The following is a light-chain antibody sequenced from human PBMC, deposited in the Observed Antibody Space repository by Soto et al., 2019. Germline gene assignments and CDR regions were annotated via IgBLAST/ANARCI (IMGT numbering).Light chain of an antibody. Sequence: DIQMTQSPAAVAASVGERVTITCRASQGISSWLAWYQQKPGRAPKLLIYKASSLESGVPSRFSGSGSGTEFTLTISSLQPDDFATYYCQQYNSYSWTFGQGTKVDIK. V-gene: IGKV1-5*03. CDR3: QQYNSYSWT. CDR1: QGISSW. CDR2: KAS. J-gene: IGKJ1*01.